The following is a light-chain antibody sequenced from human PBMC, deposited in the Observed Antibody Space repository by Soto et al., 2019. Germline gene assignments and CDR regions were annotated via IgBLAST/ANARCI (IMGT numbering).Light chain of an antibody. Sequence: IVMTQTQLSSPVTLGQPASISCRSTESLVHSDGNTYLSWLQQRPGQPLRLLVYNISNRFSGVTDRFSGSAAGTDFTLNISRVEAEDVGIYYCMQAAPPPWAFGQGNRVEI. CDR1: ESLVHSDGNTY. CDR3: MQAAPPPWA. V-gene: IGKV2-24*01. CDR2: NIS. J-gene: IGKJ1*01.